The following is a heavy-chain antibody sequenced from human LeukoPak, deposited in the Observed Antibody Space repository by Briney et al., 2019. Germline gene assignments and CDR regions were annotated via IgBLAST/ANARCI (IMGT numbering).Heavy chain of an antibody. CDR1: GGSISSYY. Sequence: SETLSLTCTVSGGSISSYYWSWIRQPPGKELEWIGYIYYSGSTNYNPSLKSRVTISVDTSKNQFSLKLSSVTAADTAVYYCARGPDGYCSSTSCLTYYFDYWGQGTLVTVSS. CDR3: ARGPDGYCSSTSCLTYYFDY. D-gene: IGHD2-2*01. J-gene: IGHJ4*02. CDR2: IYYSGST. V-gene: IGHV4-59*01.